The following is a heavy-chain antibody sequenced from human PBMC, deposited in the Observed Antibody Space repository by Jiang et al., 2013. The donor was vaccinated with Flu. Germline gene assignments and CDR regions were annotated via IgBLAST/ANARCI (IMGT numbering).Heavy chain of an antibody. CDR2: IDHSGST. Sequence: QTLSLTCAVSGGSFTDYYWSWIRQSPGKGLEWIGEIDHSGSTNYSPSLKSRVTLSVDTSKNQFSLNLSSVTAADTAVYFCARVAITMVEIYFDYVGP. CDR3: ARVAITMVEIYFDY. J-gene: IGHJ4*01. CDR1: GGSFTDYY. D-gene: IGHD3-10*01. V-gene: IGHV4-34*01.